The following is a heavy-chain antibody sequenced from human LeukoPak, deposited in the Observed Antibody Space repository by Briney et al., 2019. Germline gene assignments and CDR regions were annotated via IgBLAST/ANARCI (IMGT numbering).Heavy chain of an antibody. CDR2: ISYDGSNK. D-gene: IGHD7-27*01. CDR1: GFTFSSYG. J-gene: IGHJ4*02. Sequence: GGSLRLSCAASGFTFSSYGMHWVRQAPGKGLEWVAVISYDGSNKYYADSVKGRFTISRDNSKNTLYLQMNSLRAEDTAVYYCAKGHGEWGQGTLVTVSS. CDR3: AKGHGE. V-gene: IGHV3-30*18.